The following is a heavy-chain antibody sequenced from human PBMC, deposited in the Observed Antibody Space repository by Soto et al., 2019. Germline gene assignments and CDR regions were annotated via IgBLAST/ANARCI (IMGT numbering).Heavy chain of an antibody. V-gene: IGHV4-39*01. CDR3: AAHDSGGYYAEY. J-gene: IGHJ4*02. CDR1: GDSVTISDYY. CDR2: IHYSGST. D-gene: IGHD3-22*01. Sequence: QLQLQESGPGLVKPSETLSLTCTVSGDSVTISDYYWGWIRQPPGKGLEWIGSIHYSGSTYYNPSLKSRVTISGDTSKTQLSLKLTSVTAADAAVYYCAAHDSGGYYAEYWGQGTLVTVSA.